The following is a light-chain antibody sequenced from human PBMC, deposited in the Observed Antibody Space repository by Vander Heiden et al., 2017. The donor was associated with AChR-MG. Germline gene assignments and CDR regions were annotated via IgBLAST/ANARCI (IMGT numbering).Light chain of an antibody. V-gene: IGLV6-57*04. CDR2: EDN. CDR3: QSYDSSREV. Sequence: NFMLPQPHSVSESPGQPVTISCTRSRGSIASNYVQWYQQRPGSAPTTVIYEDNQRPSGVPDRFSGSIDSSSNSASLTISGLKTEDEADYYCQSYDSSREVFGGGTKLTVL. J-gene: IGLJ2*01. CDR1: RGSIASNY.